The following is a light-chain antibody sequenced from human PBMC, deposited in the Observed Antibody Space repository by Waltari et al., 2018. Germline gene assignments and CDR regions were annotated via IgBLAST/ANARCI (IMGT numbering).Light chain of an antibody. CDR2: QDV. Sequence: SYVLNQPPSVSVSPGQTASITCSGEKLRDKYASWYQQKAGQPPVLIIYQDVERPSSIPDRFSDSNSGTTATLTISGTQALDAADYYCQAWDGNTVIFGGGTRLTVL. CDR1: KLRDKY. V-gene: IGLV3-1*01. CDR3: QAWDGNTVI. J-gene: IGLJ2*01.